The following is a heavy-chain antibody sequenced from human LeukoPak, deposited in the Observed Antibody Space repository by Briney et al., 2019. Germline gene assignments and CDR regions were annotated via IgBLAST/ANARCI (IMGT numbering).Heavy chain of an antibody. D-gene: IGHD5-18*01. J-gene: IGHJ5*02. V-gene: IGHV3-23*01. CDR1: GFTFSNYA. Sequence: GGSLRLSCAASGFTFSNYAMSWVRQAPGKGLEWVSAFSGSGGSTYYADSVKGRFTISRDNSKNTLYLQMNSLRAEDTAVYYCAKESSGDTAISRWFDPWGQGTLVTVSS. CDR2: FSGSGGST. CDR3: AKESSGDTAISRWFDP.